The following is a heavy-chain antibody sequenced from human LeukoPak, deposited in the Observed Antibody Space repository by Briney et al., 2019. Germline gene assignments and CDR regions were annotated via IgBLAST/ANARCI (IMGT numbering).Heavy chain of an antibody. D-gene: IGHD6-19*01. CDR3: ARVLFYSSGNKSNRVDY. CDR2: INPDSGGT. CDR1: GYTFTGYY. V-gene: IGHV1-2*02. J-gene: IGHJ4*02. Sequence: ASVKVSCKASGYTFTGYYIHWVRQAPGQGLEWMGWINPDSGGTNNAQKFQGRVTMTRDTSISTAYMELSRLRSDDTAVYYCARVLFYSSGNKSNRVDYWGQGTLVTVSS.